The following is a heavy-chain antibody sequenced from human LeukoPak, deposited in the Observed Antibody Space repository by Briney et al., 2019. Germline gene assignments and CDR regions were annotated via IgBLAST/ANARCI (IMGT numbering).Heavy chain of an antibody. D-gene: IGHD1-26*01. CDR3: ARDTSKWYTGRHKLAGAIDY. Sequence: GGSLRLSCAASGFTFSNYNMNWVRQAPGKGLEWVSSITSSTSYIYYADSVKGRFTISRDNAKNSVYLQVNSLRAEDTAVYYCARDTSKWYTGRHKLAGAIDYWGQGTLVTVSS. V-gene: IGHV3-21*01. J-gene: IGHJ4*02. CDR1: GFTFSNYN. CDR2: ITSSTSYI.